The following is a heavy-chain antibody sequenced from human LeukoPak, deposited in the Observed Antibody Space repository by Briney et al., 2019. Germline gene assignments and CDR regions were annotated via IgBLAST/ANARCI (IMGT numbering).Heavy chain of an antibody. J-gene: IGHJ4*02. V-gene: IGHV3-48*01. CDR3: ARSRDKSTYGYAY. CDR1: GFTFSSYS. D-gene: IGHD5-18*01. Sequence: PGGSLRLSCAASGFTFSSYSMNWVRQAPGKGLEWVSYISSSSSTIYYADSVKGRFTISRDNAKNSLYLQMNSLRAEDTAVYYCARSRDKSTYGYAYWGQGTLVTVSS. CDR2: ISSSSSTI.